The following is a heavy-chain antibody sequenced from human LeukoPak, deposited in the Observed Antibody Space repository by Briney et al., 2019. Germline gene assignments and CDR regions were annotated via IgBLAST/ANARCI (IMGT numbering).Heavy chain of an antibody. CDR1: GFTFSNYG. CDR3: AREMATTDAFDI. V-gene: IGHV3-33*01. Sequence: GGSLRLSCAASGFTFSNYGMHWVRQAPGKGLEWVAVIWYDGSNKYYADSVKGRFTISRDNSKNTLYLQMNSLRAEDTAVYYCAREMATTDAFDIWGQGKMVSVSS. CDR2: IWYDGSNK. D-gene: IGHD5-24*01. J-gene: IGHJ3*02.